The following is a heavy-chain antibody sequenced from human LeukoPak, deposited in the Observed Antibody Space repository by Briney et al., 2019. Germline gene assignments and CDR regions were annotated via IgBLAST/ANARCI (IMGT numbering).Heavy chain of an antibody. Sequence: GGSLSLSCAASGFSFNYYWMSWVRQAPGKGLEWVANINQDASKKWYVDSVKGRFTISRDNAKNSLLLQMNSLRAEDTAVYYCAKDTGRITIFGVVTDAFDIWGQGTMVTVSS. CDR1: GFSFNYYW. D-gene: IGHD3-3*01. CDR2: INQDASKK. V-gene: IGHV3-7*05. J-gene: IGHJ3*02. CDR3: AKDTGRITIFGVVTDAFDI.